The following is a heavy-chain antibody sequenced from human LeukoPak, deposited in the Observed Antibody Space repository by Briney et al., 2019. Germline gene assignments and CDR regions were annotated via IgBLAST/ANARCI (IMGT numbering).Heavy chain of an antibody. CDR1: GYTFTSYY. V-gene: IGHV1-46*01. D-gene: IGHD1-26*01. J-gene: IGHJ6*02. CDR3: ARDALVGATSLVWYGMDV. Sequence: ASVKVSCKASGYTFTSYYMHWVRQAPGQGLEWMGIINPSGGSTSYAQKFQGRVTMTRDTSTSTVYMELSSLRSDDTAVYYCARDALVGATSLVWYGMDVWGQGTTVTVSS. CDR2: INPSGGST.